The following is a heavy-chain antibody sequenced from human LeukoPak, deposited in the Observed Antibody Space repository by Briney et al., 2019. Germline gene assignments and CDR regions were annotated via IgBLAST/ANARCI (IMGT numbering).Heavy chain of an antibody. J-gene: IGHJ4*02. D-gene: IGHD3-22*01. CDR2: ISSSSSYI. Sequence: GGSLRLSCAASGFTFSSYSMNWVRQAPGKGLEWVSSISSSSSYIYYADSVKGRFTISRDNAKNSLYLQMNSLGAEDTAVYYCARGFTYYYDSSGFYFDYWGQGTLVTVSS. CDR3: ARGFTYYYDSSGFYFDY. V-gene: IGHV3-21*01. CDR1: GFTFSSYS.